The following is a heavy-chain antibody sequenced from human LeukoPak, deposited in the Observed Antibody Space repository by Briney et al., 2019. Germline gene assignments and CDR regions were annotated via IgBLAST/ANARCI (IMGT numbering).Heavy chain of an antibody. CDR2: INPSGGST. CDR3: ARDKEYWNLGYYYMDV. V-gene: IGHV1-46*01. D-gene: IGHD1-7*01. Sequence: ASVKVSCKASGYTFTSYYMHWVRQAPRQGLEWMGIINPSGGSTTYAQKFQGRVTMTRDTSTSTVYMELSSLRSEDTAVYYCARDKEYWNLGYYYMDVWGKGTTVTISS. CDR1: GYTFTSYY. J-gene: IGHJ6*03.